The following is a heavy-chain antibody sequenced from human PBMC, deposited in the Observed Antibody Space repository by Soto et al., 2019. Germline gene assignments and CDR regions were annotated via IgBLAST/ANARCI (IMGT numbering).Heavy chain of an antibody. CDR1: GGSFSGYY. Sequence: PSETLSLTCAVYGGSFSGYYWSWIRQPPGKGLEWIGEINHSGSTNYNPSLKSRVTISVDTSKNQFSLKLSSVTAADTAVYYCARGDEQQLADYWGQGTLVTVSS. V-gene: IGHV4-34*01. CDR3: ARGDEQQLADY. CDR2: INHSGST. D-gene: IGHD6-13*01. J-gene: IGHJ4*02.